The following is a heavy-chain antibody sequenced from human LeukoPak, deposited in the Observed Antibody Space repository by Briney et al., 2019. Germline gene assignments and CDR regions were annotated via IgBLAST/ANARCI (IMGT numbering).Heavy chain of an antibody. J-gene: IGHJ4*02. Sequence: GSLRLSCAASGFTFSSYSMNWVRQPPGKGLEWIGSIYYSGSTYYNPSLKSRVTISVDTSKNQFSLKLSSVTAADTAVYYCASFRRITMVRGVHRGGYWGQGTLVTVSS. V-gene: IGHV4-39*07. CDR3: ASFRRITMVRGVHRGGY. CDR1: GFTFSSYS. D-gene: IGHD3-10*01. CDR2: IYYSGST.